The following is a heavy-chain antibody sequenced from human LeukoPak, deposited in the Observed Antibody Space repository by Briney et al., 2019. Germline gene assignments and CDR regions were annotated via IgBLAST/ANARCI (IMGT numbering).Heavy chain of an antibody. Sequence: GASVKVSCKASGYTFTSYGISWVRQAPGQGVEWMGWISAYNGNTNYAQKLQGRVTMTTDTSTSTAYMELRSLRSDDTAVYYCARVGPMVRGAIRRTDYWGQGTLVTVSS. V-gene: IGHV1-18*01. CDR1: GYTFTSYG. D-gene: IGHD3-10*01. CDR2: ISAYNGNT. J-gene: IGHJ4*02. CDR3: ARVGPMVRGAIRRTDY.